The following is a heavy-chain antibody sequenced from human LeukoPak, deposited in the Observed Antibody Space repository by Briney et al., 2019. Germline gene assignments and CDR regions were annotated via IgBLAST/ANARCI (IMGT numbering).Heavy chain of an antibody. D-gene: IGHD3-3*01. J-gene: IGHJ4*02. CDR1: GYTFTGYY. Sequence: ASVKVSCKASGYTFTGYYMHWVRQAPGQGLEWMGWINPNSGGTNYAQKFQGRVTMTRDTSISTAYMELSRLRSDDTAVYYCARNFLFGSPFFDYWGQGTLVTVSS. V-gene: IGHV1-2*02. CDR2: INPNSGGT. CDR3: ARNFLFGSPFFDY.